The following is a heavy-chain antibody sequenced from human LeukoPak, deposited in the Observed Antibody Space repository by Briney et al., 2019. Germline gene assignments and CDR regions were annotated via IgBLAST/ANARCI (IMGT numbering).Heavy chain of an antibody. J-gene: IGHJ4*02. CDR2: IQTSGRT. Sequence: SQTLSLTCNVSGGSISSGSYYWIWIRQPAGKGLECVGHIQTSGRTNYNPSLNSRVSISVDASKNQFSLRLSSVTAADTAVYYCARGGYRWSPHTYYFDYWGQGTRVTVSS. V-gene: IGHV4-61*09. D-gene: IGHD3-3*01. CDR1: GGSISSGSYY. CDR3: ARGGYRWSPHTYYFDY.